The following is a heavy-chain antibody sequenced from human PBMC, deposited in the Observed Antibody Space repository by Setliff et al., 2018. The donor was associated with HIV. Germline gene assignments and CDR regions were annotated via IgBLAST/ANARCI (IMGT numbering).Heavy chain of an antibody. CDR2: LNDSGST. CDR3: ARGYPGIAVAGLSYYYYYYMDA. D-gene: IGHD6-19*01. J-gene: IGHJ6*03. Sequence: PSETLSLTCAVYGGSFSDYYWSWIRQPPRKRLEWIGELNDSGSTNYNPSLKSRVTISVDTSKNQFSLRLSSVTAADTAVYYCARGYPGIAVAGLSYYYYYYMDAWGKGTTVTVSS. CDR1: GGSFSDYY. V-gene: IGHV4-34*01.